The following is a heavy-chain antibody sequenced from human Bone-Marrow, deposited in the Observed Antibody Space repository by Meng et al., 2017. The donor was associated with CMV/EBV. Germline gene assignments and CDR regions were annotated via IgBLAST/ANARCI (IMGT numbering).Heavy chain of an antibody. CDR1: GFTFSNVW. Sequence: GESLKISCAASGFTFSNVWMSWVRQAPGKGLEWVGRIKSKTDGGTTDYAAPVKGRFTISRDDSKNTLYLQMNSLKTEDTAVYYCILGFATYGMDVWGQGTTVTVSS. CDR2: IKSKTDGGTT. V-gene: IGHV3-15*01. J-gene: IGHJ6*02. CDR3: ILGFATYGMDV. D-gene: IGHD7-27*01.